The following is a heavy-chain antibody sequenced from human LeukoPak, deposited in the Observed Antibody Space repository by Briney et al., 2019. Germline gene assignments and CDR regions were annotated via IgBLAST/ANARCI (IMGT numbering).Heavy chain of an antibody. Sequence: PSETLSLTCTVSGDSVSSGSYYWSWIRQPPGKGLEWIGYIYYSGSTNYNPSLKSRVTISVDTSKNQFSLKLSSVTAADTAVYYCASEDIVVVVAALGHYYYGMDVWGQGTTVTVSS. V-gene: IGHV4-61*01. D-gene: IGHD2-15*01. CDR2: IYYSGST. J-gene: IGHJ6*02. CDR1: GDSVSSGSYY. CDR3: ASEDIVVVVAALGHYYYGMDV.